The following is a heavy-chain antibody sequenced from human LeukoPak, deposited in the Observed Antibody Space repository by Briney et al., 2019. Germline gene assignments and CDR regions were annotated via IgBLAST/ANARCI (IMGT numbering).Heavy chain of an antibody. CDR2: IYYSGNT. D-gene: IGHD3-22*01. CDR3: ARSAYYYDSSGYYGA. V-gene: IGHV4-59*12. J-gene: IGHJ5*02. CDR1: GGSISSYY. Sequence: SETLSLTCTVSGGSISSYYWNWIRQPPGKGLEWIAYIYYSGNTNYNPSLKSRVTISVDTSKNQFSLQLNSVTPEDTAVYYCARSAYYYDSSGYYGAWGQGTLVTVSS.